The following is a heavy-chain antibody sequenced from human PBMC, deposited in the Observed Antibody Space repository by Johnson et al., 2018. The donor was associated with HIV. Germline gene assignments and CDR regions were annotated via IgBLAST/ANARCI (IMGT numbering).Heavy chain of an antibody. CDR1: GFTFSDYA. D-gene: IGHD1-26*01. Sequence: VQLVESVGGVVRPARSLRLSSAASGFTFSDYAMPWVRQATGKGLEWVALISYAGSNKYYADSLTGQFTISRDNSKNTVYLQMNSLRPEDTAVYYCAKDGGSYGGAFDIWGQGTMVTVSS. CDR3: AKDGGSYGGAFDI. CDR2: ISYAGSNK. J-gene: IGHJ3*02. V-gene: IGHV3-30*18.